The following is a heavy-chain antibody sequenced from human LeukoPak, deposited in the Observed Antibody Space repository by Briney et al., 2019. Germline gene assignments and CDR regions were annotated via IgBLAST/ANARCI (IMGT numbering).Heavy chain of an antibody. CDR1: GFTFSSYA. D-gene: IGHD6-13*01. CDR3: ARAKYSSSSYDNWFDP. CDR2: ISSNGGST. Sequence: PGGSLRLSCAASGFTFSSYAMHWVRQAPGKGLEYVSAISSNGGSTYYANSVKGRFTISRDNSKNTLYLQMGSLRAEDMAVDYCARAKYSSSSYDNWFDPCGQRTLVTVSS. V-gene: IGHV3-64*01. J-gene: IGHJ5*02.